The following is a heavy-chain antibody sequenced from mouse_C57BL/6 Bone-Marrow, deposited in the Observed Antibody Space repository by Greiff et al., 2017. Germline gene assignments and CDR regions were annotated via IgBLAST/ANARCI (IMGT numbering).Heavy chain of an antibody. V-gene: IGHV14-3*01. J-gene: IGHJ2*01. CDR2: IDPANGNT. CDR3: ARPHYYGSSLYYFDY. D-gene: IGHD1-1*01. Sequence: EVQLQQSVAELVRPGASVKLSCTASGFNIKNTYMHWVKQRPEQGLEWIGRIDPANGNTKYAPKFQGKATITADTSSNTAYLQLSSLTSEDTAIYYCARPHYYGSSLYYFDYWGQGTTLTVSS. CDR1: GFNIKNTY.